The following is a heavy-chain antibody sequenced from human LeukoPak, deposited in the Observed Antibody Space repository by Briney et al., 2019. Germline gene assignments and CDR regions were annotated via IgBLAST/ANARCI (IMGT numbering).Heavy chain of an antibody. J-gene: IGHJ5*02. Sequence: SVKVSCKASGGTFSSYAINWVRQAPGQGLEWMGGVIPIFGAPNYAHRFQGRLTITTDESTRTAYKNLTSLRSEDTAVYYCARDLRIASSGDWFDPWGQGTLVTVSS. V-gene: IGHV1-69*05. CDR1: GGTFSSYA. D-gene: IGHD6-19*01. CDR3: ARDLRIASSGDWFDP. CDR2: VIPIFGAP.